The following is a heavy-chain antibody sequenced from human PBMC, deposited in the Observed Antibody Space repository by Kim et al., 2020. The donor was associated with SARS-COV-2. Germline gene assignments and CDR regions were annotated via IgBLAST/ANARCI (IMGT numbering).Heavy chain of an antibody. Sequence: QGRVTITRDTTAGTAYMELSSLRSEDTAVYYCARGARLVLWFGELWFDYWGQGTLVTVSS. V-gene: IGHV1-3*01. D-gene: IGHD3-10*01. CDR3: ARGARLVLWFGELWFDY. J-gene: IGHJ4*02.